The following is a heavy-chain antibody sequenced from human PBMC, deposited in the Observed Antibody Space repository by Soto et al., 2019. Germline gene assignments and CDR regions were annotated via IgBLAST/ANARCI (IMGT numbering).Heavy chain of an antibody. J-gene: IGHJ4*02. V-gene: IGHV4-4*02. Sequence: SETLSLTCAASGASVSSTYWWGWVRQPPGKGPEWIGEINHRGSANYNPSLRSRVTMSVDISKSQFSLRLTSVTAADTAVYYCARYNAASGTYYFDYWGQGALVTVSS. D-gene: IGHD6-13*01. CDR3: ARYNAASGTYYFDY. CDR1: GASVSSTYW. CDR2: INHRGSA.